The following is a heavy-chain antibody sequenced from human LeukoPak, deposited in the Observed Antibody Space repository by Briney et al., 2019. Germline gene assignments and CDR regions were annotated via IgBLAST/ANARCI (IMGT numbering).Heavy chain of an antibody. J-gene: IGHJ4*02. Sequence: GGSLRLSCAASGFTFSDYAMNWVRQAPGKGLEWVSGISGSSGTINYAAPVKGRFTISRDNSRNTLYLQMNSLRADDTAVYYCAKRLGDPRAFDYWGQGTLVTVSS. D-gene: IGHD2-21*02. CDR1: GFTFSDYA. V-gene: IGHV3-23*01. CDR3: AKRLGDPRAFDY. CDR2: ISGSSGTI.